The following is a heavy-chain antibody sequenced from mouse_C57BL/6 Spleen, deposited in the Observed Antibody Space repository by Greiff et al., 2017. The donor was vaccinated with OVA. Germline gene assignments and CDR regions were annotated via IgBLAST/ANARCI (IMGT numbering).Heavy chain of an antibody. V-gene: IGHV1-18*01. CDR2: INPNNGGT. Sequence: VQLKESGPELVKPGASVKIPCKASGYTFTDYNMDWVKQSHGKSLEWIGDINPNNGGTIYNQKFKGKATLTVDKSSSTAYMELRSLTSEDTAVYYCAIYYYGSSDPVWYFDVWGTGTTVTVSS. J-gene: IGHJ1*03. D-gene: IGHD1-1*01. CDR3: AIYYYGSSDPVWYFDV. CDR1: GYTFTDYN.